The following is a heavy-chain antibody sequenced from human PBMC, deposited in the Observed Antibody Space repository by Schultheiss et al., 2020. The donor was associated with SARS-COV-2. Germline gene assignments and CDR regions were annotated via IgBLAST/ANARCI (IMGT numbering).Heavy chain of an antibody. CDR3: ARDSYYYGSGSHSL. CDR1: GFTFSSYW. Sequence: GGSLRLSCAASGFTFSSYWMSWVRQAPGKGLEWVANIKQDGSEKYYVDSVKGRFTISRDNAKNSLYLQMNSLRAEDTAVYYCARDSYYYGSGSHSLWGQGTLVTVSS. V-gene: IGHV3-7*01. J-gene: IGHJ4*02. CDR2: IKQDGSEK. D-gene: IGHD3-10*01.